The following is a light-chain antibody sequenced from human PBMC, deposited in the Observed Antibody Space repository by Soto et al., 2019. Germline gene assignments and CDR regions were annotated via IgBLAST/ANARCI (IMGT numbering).Light chain of an antibody. CDR2: SHN. Sequence: QSVLTQPPSASGAPGQRVTISCSGSRSNIGSNTVNWYQQLPGTAPKLLIYSHNQRPSAVPDRFSVSKSGTSASLAISGLQYEDEADYYCATWDDNLDGYVFGTGTKLTVL. CDR1: RSNIGSNT. J-gene: IGLJ1*01. V-gene: IGLV1-44*01. CDR3: ATWDDNLDGYV.